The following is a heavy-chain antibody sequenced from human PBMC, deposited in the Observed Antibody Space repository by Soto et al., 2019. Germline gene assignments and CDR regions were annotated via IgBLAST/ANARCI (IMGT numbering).Heavy chain of an antibody. CDR3: DRERDHTGYGTKTDY. V-gene: IGHV1-18*01. J-gene: IGHJ4*02. D-gene: IGHD3-9*01. Sequence: QVQLVQSGAEVKKPGASVKVSCKASGYTFTSYGISWVRQAPGQGLEWMGWISAYNGNTNYAQKLQGRVTMTADTSXXTGHMALRSLRSDDTAVYYCDRERDHTGYGTKTDYWGQGTLVTVSS. CDR2: ISAYNGNT. CDR1: GYTFTSYG.